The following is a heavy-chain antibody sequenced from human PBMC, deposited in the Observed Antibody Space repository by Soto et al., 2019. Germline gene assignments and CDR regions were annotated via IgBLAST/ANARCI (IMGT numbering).Heavy chain of an antibody. CDR1: GGSISSNSW. J-gene: IGHJ5*02. CDR3: AREGALKPFSS. Sequence: KASETLSLTCVVSGGSISSNSWWSWVRQPPGKGLEWIGEIYHNGSTNYKSSLKSRVIIKLDKSKNQFSLKMISVTAADTALYYCAREGALKPFSSWGQGALVTVSS. V-gene: IGHV4-4*02. CDR2: IYHNGST.